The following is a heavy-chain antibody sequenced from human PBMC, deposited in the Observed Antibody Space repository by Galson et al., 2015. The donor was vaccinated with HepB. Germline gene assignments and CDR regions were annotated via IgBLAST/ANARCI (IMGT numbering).Heavy chain of an antibody. Sequence: SVKVSCKASGGTFSSYAISWVRQAPGQGLEWMGRIIPILGIANYAQKFQGRVTITADKSTSTAYMELSSLRSEDTAVYYCARELPNYYGSGSYPADFDYWGQGTLVTVSS. CDR1: GGTFSSYA. D-gene: IGHD3-10*01. V-gene: IGHV1-69*04. CDR2: IIPILGIA. J-gene: IGHJ4*02. CDR3: ARELPNYYGSGSYPADFDY.